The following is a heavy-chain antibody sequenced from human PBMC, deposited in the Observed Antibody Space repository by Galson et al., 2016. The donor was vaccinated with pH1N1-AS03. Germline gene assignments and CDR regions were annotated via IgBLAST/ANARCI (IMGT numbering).Heavy chain of an antibody. CDR1: GGSFSRYS. V-gene: IGHV4-34*01. D-gene: IGHD3-10*01. CDR2: INHSGST. Sequence: ETLSLTCAVYGGSFSRYSCSWIRRPPGKGLEWIGEINHSGSTNYNPSLKSRVTMSVDMAKNLISLNMTSVTAADTAVYYCARHRGFDKNDAFDMWGQGTMVIVSS. CDR3: ARHRGFDKNDAFDM. J-gene: IGHJ3*02.